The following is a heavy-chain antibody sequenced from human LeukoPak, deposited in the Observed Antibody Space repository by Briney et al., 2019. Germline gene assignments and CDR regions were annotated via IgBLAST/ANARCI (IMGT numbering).Heavy chain of an antibody. CDR1: GYTFTSYG. J-gene: IGHJ5*02. D-gene: IGHD1-7*01. CDR2: ISAYNGNT. Sequence: ASVKVSCKASGYTFTSYGISWVRQAPGQGLEWMGWISAYNGNTNYAQKFQGRVTMTTDTSTSTAYMELRSLKYDDTAVYYCARDRVTGTTRLFDPWGQGTLVTVSS. V-gene: IGHV1-18*01. CDR3: ARDRVTGTTRLFDP.